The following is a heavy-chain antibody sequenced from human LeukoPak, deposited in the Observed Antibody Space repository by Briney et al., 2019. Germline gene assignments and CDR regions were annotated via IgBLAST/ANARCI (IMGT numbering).Heavy chain of an antibody. Sequence: GGPLSLSGAASGFTFSDIYMSWIRQAPGKGREWVSGITWNGGSTGYADSVKGRFTISRDNAKSSLYLQMNSLRAEDTALYYCARARGGGFDYWGQGTLVTVSS. D-gene: IGHD3-10*01. CDR3: ARARGGGFDY. J-gene: IGHJ4*02. V-gene: IGHV3-20*04. CDR1: GFTFSDIY. CDR2: ITWNGGST.